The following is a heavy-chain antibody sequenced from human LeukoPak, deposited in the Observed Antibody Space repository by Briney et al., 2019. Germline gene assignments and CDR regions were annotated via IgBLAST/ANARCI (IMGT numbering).Heavy chain of an antibody. J-gene: IGHJ3*02. CDR1: VFTFSNYA. CDR2: ISGSGCST. Sequence: GGAVRLSCPACVFTFSNYAMSWVRPAPATGREGVSAISGSGCSTYYADSVKGRFTISRDNSKNTLYLQMNSLRAEDTAVYYCARDVTVAGTDAFDIWGKGTMVTVSS. CDR3: ARDVTVAGTDAFDI. D-gene: IGHD6-19*01. V-gene: IGHV3-23*01.